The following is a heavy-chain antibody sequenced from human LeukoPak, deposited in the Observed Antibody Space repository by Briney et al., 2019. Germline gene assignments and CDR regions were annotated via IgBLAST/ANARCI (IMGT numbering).Heavy chain of an antibody. CDR3: ARASGGYNQNSNFDY. Sequence: ASVKVSCKASGYTFSGYYIHWVRQAPGQGLEWMGGIIPIFGTANYAQKFQGRVTITADESTSTAYMELSSLRSEDTAVYYCARASGGYNQNSNFDYWGQGTLVTVSS. J-gene: IGHJ4*02. CDR2: IIPIFGTA. CDR1: GYTFSGYY. D-gene: IGHD5-24*01. V-gene: IGHV1-69*13.